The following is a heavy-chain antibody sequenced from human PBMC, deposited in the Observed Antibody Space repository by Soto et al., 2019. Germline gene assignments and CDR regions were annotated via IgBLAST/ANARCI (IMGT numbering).Heavy chain of an antibody. V-gene: IGHV1-2*02. CDR2: INPNSGGT. D-gene: IGHD1-7*01. J-gene: IGHJ6*02. CDR1: GYTFTGYY. CDR3: AREGYNWNYPFYYYYGMDV. Sequence: ASVKVSCKASGYTFTGYYMHWVRQAPGQGLEWMGWINPNSGGTNYAQKLQGRVTMTRDTSISTAYMELSRLRSDDTAVYYCAREGYNWNYPFYYYYGMDVWGQGTTVTVSS.